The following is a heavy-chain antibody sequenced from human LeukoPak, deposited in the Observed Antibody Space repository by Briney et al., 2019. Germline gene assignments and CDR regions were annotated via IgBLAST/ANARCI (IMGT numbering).Heavy chain of an antibody. CDR2: INHSGST. Sequence: SETLSLTCAVYGGSFSGYYWSWIRQPPGKGLEWIGEINHSGSTNYNPSLKSRVTISVDTSKNQFSLKLSSVTAADTAVYYCVRAYDYWGQGTLVTVSS. J-gene: IGHJ4*02. V-gene: IGHV4-34*01. CDR1: GGSFSGYY. CDR3: VRAYDY.